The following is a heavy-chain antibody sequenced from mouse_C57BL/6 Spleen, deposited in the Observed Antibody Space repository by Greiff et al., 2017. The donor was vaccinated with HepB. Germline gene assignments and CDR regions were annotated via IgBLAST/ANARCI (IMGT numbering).Heavy chain of an antibody. V-gene: IGHV1-64*01. D-gene: IGHD1-1*01. J-gene: IGHJ1*03. CDR3: AREGFYYGSSYEGYFDV. CDR2: IHPNSGST. CDR1: GYTFTSYW. Sequence: QVQLKQSGAELVKPGASVKLSCKASGYTFTSYWMHWVKQRPGQGLEWIGMIHPNSGSTNYNEKFKSKATLTVDKSSSTAYMQLSSLTSEDSAVYYCAREGFYYGSSYEGYFDVWGTGTTVTVSS.